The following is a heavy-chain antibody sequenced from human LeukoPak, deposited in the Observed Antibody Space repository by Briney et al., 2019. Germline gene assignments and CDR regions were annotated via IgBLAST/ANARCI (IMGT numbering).Heavy chain of an antibody. CDR3: ARWNDPTQNYYHYGMDV. Sequence: AASVKVSCKASGYRFSGYYMYWVRQAPGQGVEWMGWINPNSGGSKYAQKFQGRVTMTRDTSISTAYMELNSLRSDDTAVYYCARWNDPTQNYYHYGMDVWGQGTTVTVSS. D-gene: IGHD1-1*01. J-gene: IGHJ6*02. CDR1: GYRFSGYY. CDR2: INPNSGGS. V-gene: IGHV1-2*02.